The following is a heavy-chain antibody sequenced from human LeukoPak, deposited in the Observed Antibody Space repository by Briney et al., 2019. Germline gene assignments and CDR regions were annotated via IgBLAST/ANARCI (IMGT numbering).Heavy chain of an antibody. J-gene: IGHJ4*02. CDR1: GGSISSYY. Sequence: SETLSLTCTVSGGSISSYYWSWIRQPPGKGLEWIGYIYYSGSTNYNPSLKSRVTISVDTSKNQFSLKLSSVTAADTAVYYCARRKKGGHTYYYGSGTMRGRYYFDYWGQGTLVTVSS. CDR2: IYYSGST. V-gene: IGHV4-59*12. CDR3: ARRKKGGHTYYYGSGTMRGRYYFDY. D-gene: IGHD3-10*01.